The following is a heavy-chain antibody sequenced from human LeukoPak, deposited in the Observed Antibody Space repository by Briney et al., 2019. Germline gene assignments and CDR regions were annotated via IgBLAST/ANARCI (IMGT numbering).Heavy chain of an antibody. Sequence: GGSLRLSCAASGFTFSSYGMHWVRRAPGKGLEWVAFIRYDGSNKYYADSVKGRFTISRDNSKNTLYLQMNSLRAEDTAVYYCAKDRIVGATLYYYYMDVWGKGTTVTVSS. D-gene: IGHD1-26*01. V-gene: IGHV3-30*02. CDR1: GFTFSSYG. J-gene: IGHJ6*03. CDR3: AKDRIVGATLYYYYMDV. CDR2: IRYDGSNK.